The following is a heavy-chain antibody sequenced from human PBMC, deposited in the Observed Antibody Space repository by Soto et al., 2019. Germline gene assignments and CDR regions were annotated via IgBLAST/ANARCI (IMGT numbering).Heavy chain of an antibody. Sequence: VQLVQSGAEVKKPGSSVKVSCKASGGTFRTYAITWVRQAPGQGLEWMGGIIPIFGSAKYAQKFQDRVTLTADESTSTAYMELSSLRSEDTAVYYCATTRDHFLDYWGQGTLVTVSS. D-gene: IGHD2-21*02. V-gene: IGHV1-69*01. J-gene: IGHJ4*02. CDR1: GGTFRTYA. CDR2: IIPIFGSA. CDR3: ATTRDHFLDY.